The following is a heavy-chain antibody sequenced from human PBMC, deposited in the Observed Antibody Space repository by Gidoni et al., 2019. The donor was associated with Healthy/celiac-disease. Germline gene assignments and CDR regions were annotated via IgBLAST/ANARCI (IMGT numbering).Heavy chain of an antibody. V-gene: IGHV3-9*01. J-gene: IGHJ1*01. Sequence: LRLSCAASGFTCYDYAMHWGHQAPGKGLEWVSGISWNSGSIGYEDYVKGRFTISRDNAKNSLYLQMNSLRAEDTALYYCAKDRFYGIGYFKHWGQGTLVTVSS. D-gene: IGHD4-17*01. CDR1: GFTCYDYA. CDR3: AKDRFYGIGYFKH. CDR2: ISWNSGSI.